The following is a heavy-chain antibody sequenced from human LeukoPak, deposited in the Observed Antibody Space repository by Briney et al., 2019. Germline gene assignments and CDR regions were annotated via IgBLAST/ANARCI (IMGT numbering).Heavy chain of an antibody. D-gene: IGHD2-15*01. CDR1: GGSFSGYY. CDR3: ARARRYCSGGSCYAYYFDY. J-gene: IGHJ4*02. Sequence: SETLSLTCAVYGGSFSGYYWSWIRQPPGKGLEWLGEINHSGSTNYNPSLKSRVTISVDTSKNQFSLKLSSVTAADTAVYYCARARRYCSGGSCYAYYFDYWGQGTLVTVSS. CDR2: INHSGST. V-gene: IGHV4-34*01.